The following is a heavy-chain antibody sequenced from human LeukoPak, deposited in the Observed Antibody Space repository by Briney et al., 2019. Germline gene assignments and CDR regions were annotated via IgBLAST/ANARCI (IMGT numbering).Heavy chain of an antibody. D-gene: IGHD6-13*01. J-gene: IGHJ4*02. CDR3: AREGAGYSSSQSVFDY. V-gene: IGHV4-38-2*02. CDR1: GYSISSGHY. Sequence: PSETLSLTCTVSGYSISSGHYWGWIRQPPGKGLEWIGSIFHAGNTYYNPSLKTRVPISVDTSKNQVSLKLSSVTAADTAVYYCAREGAGYSSSQSVFDYWGQGTLVTVSS. CDR2: IFHAGNT.